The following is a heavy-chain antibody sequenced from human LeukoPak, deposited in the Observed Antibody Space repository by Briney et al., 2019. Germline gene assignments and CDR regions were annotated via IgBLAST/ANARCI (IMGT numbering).Heavy chain of an antibody. D-gene: IGHD6-19*01. CDR3: ARDRVGEQWLVRYYYYGMDV. J-gene: IGHJ6*02. V-gene: IGHV3-21*01. CDR1: GFTFSSYS. Sequence: PGGSLRLSCAASGFTFSSYSMNWVRQAPGKGLEWVSSISSSSSYIYYADSVKGRFTISRDNAKNSLYLQMNSLRAEDTAVYYCARDRVGEQWLVRYYYYGMDVWGQGTTVTVSS. CDR2: ISSSSSYI.